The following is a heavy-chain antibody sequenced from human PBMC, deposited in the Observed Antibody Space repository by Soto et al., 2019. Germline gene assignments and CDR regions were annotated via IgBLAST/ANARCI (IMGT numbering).Heavy chain of an antibody. CDR3: ARRGYSGYDY. Sequence: QVQLQQSGPGLVKPSGTLSLTCVVSGGSISSTNWWCWVRQSPGKGLVGVGEIYHSGNTNYNPSPKGPVPNTLGKSKDQFSLRLNSVTAADTAVYYCARRGYSGYDYWGQGTLVIVSS. CDR2: IYHSGNT. D-gene: IGHD5-12*01. V-gene: IGHV4-4*02. J-gene: IGHJ4*02. CDR1: GGSISSTNW.